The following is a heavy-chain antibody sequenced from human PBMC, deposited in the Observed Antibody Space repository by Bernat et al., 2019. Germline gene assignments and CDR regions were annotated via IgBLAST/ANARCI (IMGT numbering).Heavy chain of an antibody. V-gene: IGHV3-33*01. D-gene: IGHD6-13*01. Sequence: QVQLVESGGGVVQPGRSLRLSCAASGFTFSSYGMHWVRQAPGKGLEWVAVIWYDGSNKYYADSVKGRFTISRDNSKNTLYLQMNSLRAEDTAVYYCASDGRGPYSSSWSRGYGMDVWGQGTTVTVSS. CDR2: IWYDGSNK. CDR3: ASDGRGPYSSSWSRGYGMDV. CDR1: GFTFSSYG. J-gene: IGHJ6*02.